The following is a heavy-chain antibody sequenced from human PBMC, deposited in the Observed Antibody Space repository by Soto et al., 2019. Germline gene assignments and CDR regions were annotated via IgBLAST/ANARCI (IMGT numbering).Heavy chain of an antibody. CDR3: AWGGSYSDWFDP. Sequence: QVQLVQSGAEVKKPGSSVKVSCKASGGTFSSYTISWVRQAPGQGLEWMGRIIPILGIANYAQKFQGRVTSTADKSTSTAYMELSSLRSEDTAVYYCAWGGSYSDWFDPWGQGTLVTVSS. CDR2: IIPILGIA. CDR1: GGTFSSYT. J-gene: IGHJ5*02. D-gene: IGHD1-26*01. V-gene: IGHV1-69*02.